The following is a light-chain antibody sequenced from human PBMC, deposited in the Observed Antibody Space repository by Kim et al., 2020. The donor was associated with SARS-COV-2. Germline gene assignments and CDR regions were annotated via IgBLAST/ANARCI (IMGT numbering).Light chain of an antibody. CDR2: ATS. CDR3: QHYNSPMYT. Sequence: GDRVTITCRASQSISTYLAWYQQKPGKAPKLLISATSTLESGVTSRFSGSGSGTEFTLTINSLQPDDFATYYCQHYNSPMYTFGQGTKLEI. V-gene: IGKV1-5*03. CDR1: QSISTY. J-gene: IGKJ2*01.